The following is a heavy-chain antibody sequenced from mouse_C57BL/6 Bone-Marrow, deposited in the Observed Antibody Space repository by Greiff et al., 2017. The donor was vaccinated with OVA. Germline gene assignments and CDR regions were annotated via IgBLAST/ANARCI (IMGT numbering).Heavy chain of an antibody. D-gene: IGHD3-2*02. CDR2: IYPGSGST. V-gene: IGHV1-55*01. CDR1: GYTFTSYW. Sequence: QVQLKQPGAELVKPGASVKMSCKASGYTFTSYWITWVKQRPGQGLEWIGDIYPGSGSTNYNEKFKSKATLTVDTSSSTSYMQLSSLTSEDSAVYYCAREVGYGPGDYWGQGTTLTVSS. J-gene: IGHJ2*01. CDR3: AREVGYGPGDY.